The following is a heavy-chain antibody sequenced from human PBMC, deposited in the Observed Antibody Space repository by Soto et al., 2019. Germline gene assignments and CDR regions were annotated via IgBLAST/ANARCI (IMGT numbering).Heavy chain of an antibody. D-gene: IGHD3-10*01. CDR2: IIPILDVA. V-gene: IGHV1-69*02. J-gene: IGHJ6*02. Sequence: QLVQSGAEVKKPGSSVKVSCKASGGDFLSYTISWVRQAPGQGPEWMGTIIPILDVAKNAQKFQGRVAXTXDXATSTVYMELRSLRSDDTAVYYCAQMWFGELWHGMDVWGQGPQSPSP. CDR1: GGDFLSYT. CDR3: AQMWFGELWHGMDV.